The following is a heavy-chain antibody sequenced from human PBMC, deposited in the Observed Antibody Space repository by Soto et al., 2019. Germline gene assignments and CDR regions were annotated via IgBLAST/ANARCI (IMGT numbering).Heavy chain of an antibody. J-gene: IGHJ3*01. CDR3: ARDQIALNSFDV. V-gene: IGHV4-31*03. D-gene: IGHD2-21*01. Sequence: TLSLTCTVSGGSITRGGFYWSWIRHHPGKGLEWIGNIFYNGKAYNNPSLVSRLSISVDTSKNQFSLNLSSVTAAATSVYYCARDQIALNSFDVWGQGIKVTVSS. CDR2: IFYNGKA. CDR1: GGSITRGGFY.